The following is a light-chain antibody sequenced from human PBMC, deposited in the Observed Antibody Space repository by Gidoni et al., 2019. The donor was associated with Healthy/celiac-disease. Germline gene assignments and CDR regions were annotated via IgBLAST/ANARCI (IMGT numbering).Light chain of an antibody. CDR1: SSDVGGYNY. CDR3: SSYTSSSTPYV. J-gene: IGLJ1*01. CDR2: EGS. V-gene: IGLV2-14*01. Sequence: QSALTQPASVSGSPAQSITISCTGTSSDVGGYNYVSCYQQHPGKGPKLMIYEGSNRPSEVSNRFSGSKSGNTASLTISVLQAEDEADYYCSSYTSSSTPYVFGTGTKVTVL.